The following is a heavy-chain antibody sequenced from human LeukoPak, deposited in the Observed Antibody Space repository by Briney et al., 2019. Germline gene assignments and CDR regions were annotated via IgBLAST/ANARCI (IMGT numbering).Heavy chain of an antibody. CDR2: INPNSGDT. D-gene: IGHD3-10*01. J-gene: IGHJ3*02. V-gene: IGHV1-2*02. CDR1: GYTFTGYY. Sequence: ASVKVSCKASGYTFTGYYMHWVRQAPGQGLEWRGWINPNSGDTNYAQKFQGRVTMTRDTSISTAYMELSRLRSDDTAVYYCARGDYYGSGHDAFDIWGQGTMVTVSS. CDR3: ARGDYYGSGHDAFDI.